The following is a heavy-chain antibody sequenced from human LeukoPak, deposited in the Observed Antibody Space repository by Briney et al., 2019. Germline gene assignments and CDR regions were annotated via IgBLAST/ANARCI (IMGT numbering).Heavy chain of an antibody. J-gene: IGHJ4*02. Sequence: SETLSLTCTVSGGSISSSRYYWGWIRQPPGKGLEWIGSIYYSGSTYYNPSLKSRVTISVDTSKNQFSLKLSSVTAADTAVYYCASRGYSYGNFDYWGQGTLSPSPQ. D-gene: IGHD5-18*01. CDR2: IYYSGST. CDR3: ASRGYSYGNFDY. CDR1: GGSISSSRYY. V-gene: IGHV4-39*01.